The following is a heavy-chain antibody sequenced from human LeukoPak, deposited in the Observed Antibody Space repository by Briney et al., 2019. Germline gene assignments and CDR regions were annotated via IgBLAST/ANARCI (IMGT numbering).Heavy chain of an antibody. J-gene: IGHJ4*02. D-gene: IGHD6-13*01. Sequence: ASVKVSCKASGYTFTGYYMHWVRQAPGQGLEWMGWINPNSGGTNYAQKFQGRVTMTRDTSISTAYMELSSLRSEDTAVYYCARAAYSSSWLTTSNDYWGQGTLVTVSS. CDR2: INPNSGGT. V-gene: IGHV1-2*02. CDR1: GYTFTGYY. CDR3: ARAAYSSSWLTTSNDY.